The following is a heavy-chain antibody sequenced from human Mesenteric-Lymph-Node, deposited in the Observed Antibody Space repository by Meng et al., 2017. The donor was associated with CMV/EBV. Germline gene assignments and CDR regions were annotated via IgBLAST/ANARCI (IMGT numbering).Heavy chain of an antibody. CDR1: GYSFTSYW. CDR3: ARGPLITIFGVATNDAFDI. Sequence: GESLKISCKGSGYSFTSYWIGWVRQMPGKGPEWMGIIYPGDSDTRYSPSFQGQVTISADKSISTAYLQWSSLKASDTAMYYCARGPLITIFGVATNDAFDIWGQGTMVTVSS. J-gene: IGHJ3*02. CDR2: IYPGDSDT. V-gene: IGHV5-51*01. D-gene: IGHD3-3*01.